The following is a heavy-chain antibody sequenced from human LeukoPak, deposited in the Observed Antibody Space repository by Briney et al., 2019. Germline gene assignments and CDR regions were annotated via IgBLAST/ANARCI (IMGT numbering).Heavy chain of an antibody. CDR3: TAGTGRSDFDY. V-gene: IGHV3-15*01. Sequence: PGGSQRLSCAASALTFSNAWMSWVREPPGKGLEWVGRIKRKGDVWTIDHAAPVQGKLTISRDDSKNTLYLQMNSLKSEDTAVYYCTAGTGRSDFDYWGQGTLVTVSS. J-gene: IGHJ4*02. D-gene: IGHD3/OR15-3a*01. CDR2: IKRKGDVWTI. CDR1: ALTFSNAW.